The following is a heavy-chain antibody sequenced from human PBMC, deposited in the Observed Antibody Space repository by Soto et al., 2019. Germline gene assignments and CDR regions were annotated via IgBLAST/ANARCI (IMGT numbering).Heavy chain of an antibody. J-gene: IGHJ4*02. CDR2: DYYTGTT. D-gene: IGHD6-13*01. V-gene: IGHV4-59*01. CDR1: GGSISRYF. CDR3: AEFPADVSRDFDY. Sequence: SETLSLTCTVSGGSISRYFYTSLRLAPEKGREWIGSDYYTGTTDYNPSLKSRVTRSVDTSDTQCCRNLRSVTAAATAVFYCAEFPADVSRDFDYWGRGTQGTVFS.